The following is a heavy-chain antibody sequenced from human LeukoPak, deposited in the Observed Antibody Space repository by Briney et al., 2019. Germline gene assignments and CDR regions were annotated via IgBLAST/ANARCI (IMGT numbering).Heavy chain of an antibody. Sequence: ASVKVSCKASGYTFTSYGISWVRQAPGQGLEWMGWISAYNGNTNYAQKLQGRVTMTTDTSTSTAYMELRSLRSDDTAVYYCPRAPLGVVPAAHVDWGQGTLVTVSS. CDR2: ISAYNGNT. D-gene: IGHD2-2*01. CDR3: PRAPLGVVPAAHVD. J-gene: IGHJ4*02. V-gene: IGHV1-18*01. CDR1: GYTFTSYG.